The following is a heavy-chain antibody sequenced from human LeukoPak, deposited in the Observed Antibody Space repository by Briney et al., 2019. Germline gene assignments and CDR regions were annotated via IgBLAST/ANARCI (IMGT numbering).Heavy chain of an antibody. D-gene: IGHD3-16*01. CDR3: ARELGGEGLHYFDY. Sequence: GRSLRLSCAGSGFTVSTNFMSWVRQAPGKGLEWVSTLYNDAFGSTTYYADSVTGRFTISRDNSQNTLFLQMSSLTAEDTAMYYCARELGGEGLHYFDYWGRGTLVTVSS. CDR2: LYNDAFGSTT. J-gene: IGHJ4*02. CDR1: GFTVSTNF. V-gene: IGHV3-53*01.